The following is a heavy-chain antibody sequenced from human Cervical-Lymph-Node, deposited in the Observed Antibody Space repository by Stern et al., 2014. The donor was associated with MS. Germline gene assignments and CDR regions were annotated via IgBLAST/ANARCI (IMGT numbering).Heavy chain of an antibody. V-gene: IGHV1-3*01. CDR3: ARYYGGATSDY. CDR2: INAGTDIT. D-gene: IGHD4-23*01. CDR1: GYTFTNYA. J-gene: IGHJ4*02. Sequence: QVQLAQSGAEAKKPAASVKVSCKTSGYTFTNYALLWVRQAPGQGLEWMGWINAGTDITKYSQKFQGRVTLTRDTSASTACMDLSRLRSEDTAVYYCARYYGGATSDYWGQGTLVTVSS.